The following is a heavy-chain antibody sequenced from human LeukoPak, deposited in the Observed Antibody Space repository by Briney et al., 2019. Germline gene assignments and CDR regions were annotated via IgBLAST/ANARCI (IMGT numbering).Heavy chain of an antibody. CDR1: GYNFIDYY. Sequence: GASVKVSCEASGYNFIDYYLHWLRQVPGQGFEWIGYINPHSGSATYSQKFQGRVIMTRDMSTSTVYMELSSLRSEDTAVYYCAKGRGYSYATANDYWGQGTLVTVSS. V-gene: IGHV1-2*02. D-gene: IGHD5-18*01. J-gene: IGHJ4*02. CDR3: AKGRGYSYATANDY. CDR2: INPHSGSA.